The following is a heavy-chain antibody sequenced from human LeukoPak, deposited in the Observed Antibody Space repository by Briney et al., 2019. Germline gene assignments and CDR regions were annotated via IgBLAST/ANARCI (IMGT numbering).Heavy chain of an antibody. V-gene: IGHV1-69*05. CDR2: IIPIFGTA. CDR1: GGTFSSYA. J-gene: IGHJ6*03. D-gene: IGHD4-23*01. CDR3: ARTGLGNLTPYYYYMDV. Sequence: ASVKVSCKASGGTFSSYAVSWVRQAPGQGLEWMGGIIPIFGTANYAQKFQGRVTITTDESTSTAYMELSSLRSEDTAVYYCARTGLGNLTPYYYYMDVWGKGTTVTVSS.